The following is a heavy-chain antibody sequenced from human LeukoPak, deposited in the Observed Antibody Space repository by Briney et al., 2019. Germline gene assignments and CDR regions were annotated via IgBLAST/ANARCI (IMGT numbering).Heavy chain of an antibody. CDR2: ISSSSRYI. D-gene: IGHD3-22*01. CDR1: GXTFNTYS. V-gene: IGHV3-21*01. Sequence: GGSLRLSCAASGXTFNTYSMNWVRQAPGKGLEWVSSISSSSRYIYYADSVKGRFTISRDNAKNSLYLQMNSLRAEDTALYYCAHGADYLDSSGYIGYYFDYWGQGTLVTVSS. CDR3: AHGADYLDSSGYIGYYFDY. J-gene: IGHJ4*02.